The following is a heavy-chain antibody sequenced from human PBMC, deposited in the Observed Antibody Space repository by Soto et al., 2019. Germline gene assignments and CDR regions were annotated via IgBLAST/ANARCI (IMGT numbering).Heavy chain of an antibody. CDR3: ARFTIFGVERAH. J-gene: IGHJ4*02. D-gene: IGHD3-3*01. CDR2: INAGKGIT. CDR1: GYPFISYA. Sequence: GASVKVSCKTSGYPFISYAIHWVRQAPGQRLEWMGWINAGKGITKYSQKFQDRVTFTRDTSANTAYMEVTSLRSEDTAVYYCARFTIFGVERAHWGQGTLVTVSS. V-gene: IGHV1-3*01.